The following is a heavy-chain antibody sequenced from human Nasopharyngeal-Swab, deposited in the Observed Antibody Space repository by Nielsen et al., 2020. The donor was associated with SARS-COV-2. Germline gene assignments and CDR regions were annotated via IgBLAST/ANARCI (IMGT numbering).Heavy chain of an antibody. V-gene: IGHV4-39*01. J-gene: IGHJ4*02. CDR2: IHYSGNR. Sequence: WIRQPPGKGLEWIGTIHYSGNRFYNPSLRSRLSICVDTSKNQFSLQLSSVTAADTAVYYCAKQRGDTAMVFDFWGQGTLVTVSS. D-gene: IGHD5-18*01. CDR3: AKQRGDTAMVFDF.